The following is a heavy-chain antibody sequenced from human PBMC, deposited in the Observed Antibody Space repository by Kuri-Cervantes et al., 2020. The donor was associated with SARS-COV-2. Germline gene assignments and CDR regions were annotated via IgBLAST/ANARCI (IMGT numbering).Heavy chain of an antibody. CDR3: AKGGTSSPSLYFQH. CDR1: GFTFSSYG. Sequence: SLKISCAAAGFTFSSYGMHWVRQAPGKGLEWVSGISWNSGSIGYADSVKGRFTISRDNAKNSLYLQMNSLRAEDMALYYCAKGGTSSPSLYFQHWGQGTLVTVSS. V-gene: IGHV3-9*03. D-gene: IGHD6-6*01. CDR2: ISWNSGSI. J-gene: IGHJ1*01.